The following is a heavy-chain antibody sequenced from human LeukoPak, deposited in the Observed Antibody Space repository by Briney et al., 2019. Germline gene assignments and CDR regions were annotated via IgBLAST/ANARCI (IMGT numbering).Heavy chain of an antibody. CDR3: ARDHNLAVAGSTKDY. CDR2: IYSGGST. Sequence: GGSLRLSCAASGFTVSSNYMSWVRQAPGKGLEWVSVIYSGGSTYYADSVKGRFTISRDNSKNTLYLQMNSLRVEDTAVYYCARDHNLAVAGSTKDYWGQGTLVTVSS. J-gene: IGHJ4*02. CDR1: GFTVSSNY. D-gene: IGHD6-19*01. V-gene: IGHV3-66*01.